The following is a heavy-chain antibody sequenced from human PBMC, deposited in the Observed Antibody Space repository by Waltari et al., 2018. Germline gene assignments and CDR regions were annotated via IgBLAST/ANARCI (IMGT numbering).Heavy chain of an antibody. CDR1: GGSISSYY. CDR3: AGQEIATPGDAFDI. D-gene: IGHD6-13*01. V-gene: IGHV4-4*07. CDR2: IYISGST. Sequence: QVQLQESGPGLVKPSETLSLTCTVSGGSISSYYCSWIRQPAGKGLEWIGRIYISGSTNYNPSLKSRVTMSIDTYKNQFSLKLSSVTAADTAVYYCAGQEIATPGDAFDIWGQGTMVTVSS. J-gene: IGHJ3*02.